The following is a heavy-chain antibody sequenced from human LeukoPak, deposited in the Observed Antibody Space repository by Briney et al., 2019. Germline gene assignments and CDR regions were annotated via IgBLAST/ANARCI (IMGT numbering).Heavy chain of an antibody. J-gene: IGHJ5*02. CDR2: IYHSGST. D-gene: IGHD3-10*01. Sequence: SETLSLTCTVSGYSLSSGYYWGWIRQPPGKGLEWIGSIYHSGSTYYNPSLKSRVTISVDTSKNQFSLKLSSVTAADTAVYYCARKADYYGSGAENWFDPWGQGTLVTVSS. CDR3: ARKADYYGSGAENWFDP. CDR1: GYSLSSGYY. V-gene: IGHV4-38-2*02.